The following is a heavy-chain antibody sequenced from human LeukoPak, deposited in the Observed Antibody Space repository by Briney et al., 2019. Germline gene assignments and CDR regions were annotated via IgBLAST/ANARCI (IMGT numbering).Heavy chain of an antibody. V-gene: IGHV3-21*01. CDR1: GFTFSSYS. CDR2: ISSSSYI. D-gene: IGHD3-3*01. J-gene: IGHJ4*02. CDR3: ARDPSDYDFWSGYTDY. Sequence: GGSLRLSCAASGFTFSSYSMNWVRQAPGKGLEWVSSISSSSYIYYADSVKGRFTISRDNAKNSLYLQMNSLRAEDTAVYCCARDPSDYDFWSGYTDYWGQGTLVTVSS.